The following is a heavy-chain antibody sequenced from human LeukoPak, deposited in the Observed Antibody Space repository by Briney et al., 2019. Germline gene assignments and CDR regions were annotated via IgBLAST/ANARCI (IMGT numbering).Heavy chain of an antibody. Sequence: SEALSLTCTVSGGSISSSSYYWGWIRQPPGEGLEWIGAIYYSGIPYYNPSLKSRVTLSVDTSKNQFSLRLSFVTAADTAVYYCARHERGYSFDYWGQGTLVTVSS. CDR1: GGSISSSSYY. J-gene: IGHJ4*02. CDR3: ARHERGYSFDY. D-gene: IGHD3-16*01. CDR2: IYYSGIP. V-gene: IGHV4-39*01.